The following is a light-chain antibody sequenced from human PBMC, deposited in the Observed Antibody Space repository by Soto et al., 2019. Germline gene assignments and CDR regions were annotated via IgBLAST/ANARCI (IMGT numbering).Light chain of an antibody. J-gene: IGLJ1*01. Sequence: QSALTQPASVSGSPGQSITISCTGTSSDVGAYNYVSWFQQHPGKAPTLIISEVSNRPSGVSNRFSGSKSGNAASPTISGLQAEDEADYFYFSVTTDWTQVFXTGTKFTVL. CDR1: SSDVGAYNY. CDR3: FSVTTDWTQV. CDR2: EVS. V-gene: IGLV2-14*01.